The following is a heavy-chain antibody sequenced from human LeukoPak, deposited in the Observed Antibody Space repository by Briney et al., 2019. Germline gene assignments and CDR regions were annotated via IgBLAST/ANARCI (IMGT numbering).Heavy chain of an antibody. CDR3: ARFSIAVAGSFDY. CDR2: IYYSGST. J-gene: IGHJ4*02. V-gene: IGHV4-59*08. CDR1: GGSISSYY. D-gene: IGHD6-19*01. Sequence: SETLSLTCTVSGGSISSYYWSWIRQPPGKGLEWIGYIYYSGSTNYNPSLKSRVTISVDTSKNQFSLKLSSVTAADTAVYYCARFSIAVAGSFDYWGQGILVHVSS.